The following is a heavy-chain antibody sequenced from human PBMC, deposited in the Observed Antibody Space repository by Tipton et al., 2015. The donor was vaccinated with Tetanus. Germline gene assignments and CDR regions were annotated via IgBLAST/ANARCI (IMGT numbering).Heavy chain of an antibody. D-gene: IGHD3-22*01. V-gene: IGHV4-61*09. Sequence: TLSLTCNVSGASITSGRYYWSWVRQSPGKGLEWIGEINRSGSANYNPSLKTRVSMSVGTSKNQFSLKLSSVTASDTAVYYCARDLSGFLFDAFDLWGQGIMVTVSS. CDR2: INRSGSA. CDR1: GASITSGRYY. CDR3: ARDLSGFLFDAFDL. J-gene: IGHJ3*01.